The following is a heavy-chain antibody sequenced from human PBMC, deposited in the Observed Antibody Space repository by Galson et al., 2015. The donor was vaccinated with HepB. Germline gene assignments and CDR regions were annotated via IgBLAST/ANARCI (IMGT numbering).Heavy chain of an antibody. J-gene: IGHJ6*04. CDR3: ASSGVSSTRLDV. V-gene: IGHV3-21*01. CDR2: ISNSSGST. Sequence: SLKISCTASGFTFISYYMNWVRQAPGQGLEWVSLISNSSGSTNYAESLKGRVTISRDTSKNPFYLQMNILRAEDTAVYYCASSGVSSTRLDVWGKGTTVTVSS. D-gene: IGHD3-10*01. CDR1: GFTFISYY.